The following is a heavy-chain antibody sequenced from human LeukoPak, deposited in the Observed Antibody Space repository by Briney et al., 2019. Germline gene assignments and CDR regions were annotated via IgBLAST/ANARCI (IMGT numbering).Heavy chain of an antibody. CDR2: INPSSGDT. Sequence: GASWKVSCKASGYSFTAAYNIHWLRRAPGQGPEFMGWINPSSGDTRYAQKFQGRVTVTRDTVISTAYMELSSLTSDDTAVYYCARDPRGTYDYWGQGTLVTVSS. CDR1: GYSFTAAYN. V-gene: IGHV1-2*02. D-gene: IGHD5-12*01. J-gene: IGHJ4*02. CDR3: ARDPRGTYDY.